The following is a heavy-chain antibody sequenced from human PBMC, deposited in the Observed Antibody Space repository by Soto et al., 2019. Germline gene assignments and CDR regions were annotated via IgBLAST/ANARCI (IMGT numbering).Heavy chain of an antibody. J-gene: IGHJ4*02. Sequence: GASVMVSCKASGYTFTGYYMHWVRQAPGQGLEWMGWINPNSGGTNYAQKFQGRVTMTRDTSISTAYMELSRLRSDDTAVYYCARGNEDGDYYYFDYWGQGTLVTVSS. D-gene: IGHD4-17*01. CDR3: ARGNEDGDYYYFDY. V-gene: IGHV1-2*02. CDR2: INPNSGGT. CDR1: GYTFTGYY.